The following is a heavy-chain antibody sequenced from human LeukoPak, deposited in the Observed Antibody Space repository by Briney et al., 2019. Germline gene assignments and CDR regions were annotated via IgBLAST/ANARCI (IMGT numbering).Heavy chain of an antibody. V-gene: IGHV3-23*01. CDR2: ISGSGGST. CDR1: GFTFSSYG. Sequence: GGTLRLSCAASGFTFSSYGMSWVRQAPGKGLEWVSAISGSGGSTYYADSVKGRFTISRDNSKNTLYLQMNSLRAEDTAVYYCAKGETWVAYYDILTGYYSFDYWGQGTLVTVSS. J-gene: IGHJ4*02. CDR3: AKGETWVAYYDILTGYYSFDY. D-gene: IGHD3-9*01.